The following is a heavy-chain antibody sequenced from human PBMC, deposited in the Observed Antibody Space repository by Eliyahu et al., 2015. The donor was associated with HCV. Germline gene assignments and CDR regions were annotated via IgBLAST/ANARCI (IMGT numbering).Heavy chain of an antibody. CDR1: GGSITTXY. J-gene: IGHJ5*02. CDR2: IHYSGST. Sequence: QVQLQESGPGLVKPSETLSLTCXXSGGSITTXYWSWIRQPPGKRLEWIGYIHYSGSTNYNPSLKSRVTISVDTSKNQFSLKLTSVTAADTAMYYCASGGGGIAVTGTGGWFDPWGQGTLVTVSS. CDR3: ASGGGGIAVTGTGGWFDP. V-gene: IGHV4-59*01. D-gene: IGHD6-19*01.